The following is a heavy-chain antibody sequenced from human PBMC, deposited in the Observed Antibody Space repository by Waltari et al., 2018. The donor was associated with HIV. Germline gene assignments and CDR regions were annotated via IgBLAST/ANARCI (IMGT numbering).Heavy chain of an antibody. CDR3: ARAYSDILSEAGGY. CDR2: INPDSGAT. CDR1: GYTFSEYY. D-gene: IGHD3-9*01. J-gene: IGHJ4*02. Sequence: QVQLIQSGAEVKKPGASVKVSCKASGYTFSEYYRCWVRQAPGQGPEWSGWINPDSGATNYAQKFQGRGTMTRYSPISTAYMELSSLGSDDTAMYYCARAYSDILSEAGGYWGQGTLVTVST. V-gene: IGHV1-2*02.